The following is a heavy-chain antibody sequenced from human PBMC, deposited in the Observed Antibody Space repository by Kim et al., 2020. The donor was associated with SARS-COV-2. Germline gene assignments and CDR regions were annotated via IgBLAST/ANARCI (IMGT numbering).Heavy chain of an antibody. J-gene: IGHJ2*01. Sequence: SETLSLTCTVSGGSISSSSYYWGWIRQPPGKGLEWIGSIYYSGSTYYNPSLKSRVTISVDTSKNQFSLKLSSVTAADTAVYYCARRTTGRRVVINWYFDLWGRGTLVTVSS. CDR1: GGSISSSSYY. CDR2: IYYSGST. D-gene: IGHD3-3*01. CDR3: ARRTTGRRVVINWYFDL. V-gene: IGHV4-39*01.